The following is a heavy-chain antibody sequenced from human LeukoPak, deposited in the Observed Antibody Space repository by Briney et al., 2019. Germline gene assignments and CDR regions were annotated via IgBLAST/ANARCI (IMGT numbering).Heavy chain of an antibody. CDR2: ISSSSSYI. CDR1: GLTFSSYS. J-gene: IGHJ4*02. V-gene: IGHV3-21*01. D-gene: IGHD6-13*01. Sequence: GGSLRLSCAASGLTFSSYSMNWVRQAPGKGLEWVSSISSSSSYIYYADSVKGRFTISRDNAKNSLYLQMNSLRAEDTAVYYCARDGEQQPFDYWGQGTLVTVSS. CDR3: ARDGEQQPFDY.